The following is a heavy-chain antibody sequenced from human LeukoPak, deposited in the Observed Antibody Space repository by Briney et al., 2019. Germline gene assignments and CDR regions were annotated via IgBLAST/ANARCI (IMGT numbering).Heavy chain of an antibody. D-gene: IGHD6-6*01. Sequence: GRSLRLSCAASGFIFDDYAMHWVRQAPGKGLEWVSGISWNSGKIDYADSVKGRFTISRDNAKNSLYLQMNSLRAEDTAVYYCASGPLISYNSSTYPPFDYWGQGTLVTVSS. V-gene: IGHV3-9*01. CDR1: GFIFDDYA. CDR2: ISWNSGKI. CDR3: ASGPLISYNSSTYPPFDY. J-gene: IGHJ4*02.